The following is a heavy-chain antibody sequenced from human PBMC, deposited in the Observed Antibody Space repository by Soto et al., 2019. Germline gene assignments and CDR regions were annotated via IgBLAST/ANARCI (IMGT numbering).Heavy chain of an antibody. J-gene: IGHJ4*02. V-gene: IGHV5-51*01. CDR3: ARHPPYYYDNSGYYYRFDY. Sequence: GESLKISCKVSGYSFTNSWIAWVRQMPGKGLEYMGIIFPGDSDTRYNPSFQGQVTISADKSISTAYLQWSSLKASDTAVYYCARHPPYYYDNSGYYYRFDYWGQGTLVTVSS. CDR1: GYSFTNSW. CDR2: IFPGDSDT. D-gene: IGHD3-22*01.